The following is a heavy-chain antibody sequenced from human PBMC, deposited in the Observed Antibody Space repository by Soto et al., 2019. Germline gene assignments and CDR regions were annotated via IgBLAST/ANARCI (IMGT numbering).Heavy chain of an antibody. CDR2: IWYDGSNK. V-gene: IGHV3-33*07. CDR1: GFTFSSYG. D-gene: IGHD3-16*01. CDR3: ARWGAAGYGMDV. Sequence: SLRLSCAASGFTFSSYGMYWVRQAPGKGLEWVAVIWYDGSNKYYADSVKGRVTISRDNSKNTLYLQMNSLRAEDTAVYYCARWGAAGYGMDVWGQGTTVTVSS. J-gene: IGHJ6*02.